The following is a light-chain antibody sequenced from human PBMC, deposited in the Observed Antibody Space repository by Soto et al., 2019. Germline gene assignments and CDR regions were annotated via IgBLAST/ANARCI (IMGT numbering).Light chain of an antibody. J-gene: IGKJ5*01. V-gene: IGKV1-39*01. CDR3: QQSYSTPSIT. CDR2: GAS. CDR1: QSVSSY. Sequence: DIQMTQSPSPLSASVGDRVTITCRASQSVSSYLNWYQQKPGKAPNLLIYGASSLQSGVPSRFSGSGSGTDFTLTISSLQPEDFATYYCQQSYSTPSITFGQGTRLEIK.